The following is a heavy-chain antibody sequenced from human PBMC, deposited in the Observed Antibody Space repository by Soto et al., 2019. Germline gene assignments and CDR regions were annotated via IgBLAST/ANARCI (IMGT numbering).Heavy chain of an antibody. CDR2: INHSGST. J-gene: IGHJ6*03. CDR1: GGSFSGYY. D-gene: IGHD2-15*01. CDR3: ARGSERYCSGGSCYLGRDYSYYMDV. V-gene: IGHV4-34*01. Sequence: PSETLSLTCAVYGGSFSGYYWSWIRQPPGKGLEWIGEINHSGSTNYNPSLKSRVTISVDTSKNQFSLKLSSVTAADTAVYYCARGSERYCSGGSCYLGRDYSYYMDVWGKGTTLTVSS.